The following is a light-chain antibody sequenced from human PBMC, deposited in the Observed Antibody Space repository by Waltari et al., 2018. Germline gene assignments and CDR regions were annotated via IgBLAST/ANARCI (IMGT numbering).Light chain of an antibody. CDR2: AAS. CDR1: QGISSY. V-gene: IGKV1-9*01. CDR3: QQLNSYPIT. Sequence: IQLTQSPSSLSATVGDRVTITCRASQGISSYLAWYQQKPGKAHKLLIYAASTLQRGVPSRFSGSGSGTDFTLTISSLQPEDFATYYCQQLNSYPITFGQGTRLEIK. J-gene: IGKJ5*01.